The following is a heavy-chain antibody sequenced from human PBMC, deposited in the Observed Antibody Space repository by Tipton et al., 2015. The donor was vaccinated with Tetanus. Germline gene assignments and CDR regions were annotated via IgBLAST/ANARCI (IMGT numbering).Heavy chain of an antibody. J-gene: IGHJ5*02. V-gene: IGHV4-61*01. D-gene: IGHD6-6*01. Sequence: TLSLTCTVSGGSIRSDNYSWNWIRQPPGKGLEWLAYISYSGRTNSNYPLKSRITISQDTSKNQFSLKLTSVTAADTAVYYCARDQGGGRVVRLNWFDPWGQGTLVTVSS. CDR1: GGSIRSDNYS. CDR3: ARDQGGGRVVRLNWFDP. CDR2: ISYSGRT.